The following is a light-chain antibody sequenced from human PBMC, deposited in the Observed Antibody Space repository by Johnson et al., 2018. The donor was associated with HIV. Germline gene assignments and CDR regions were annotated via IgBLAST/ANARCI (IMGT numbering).Light chain of an antibody. V-gene: IGLV1-51*01. CDR2: DNN. CDR3: GTWDTSLTKGGV. J-gene: IGLJ1*01. CDR1: SSNIGKNY. Sequence: QSVLTQPPSVSAAPGQMVYISCSGSSSNIGKNYVSWYQQFPGTAPKLLIYDNNKRPSGIPDRFSGSKSGTSATLGITGLQTGDEADYYCGTWDTSLTKGGVFGTGTKVTVL.